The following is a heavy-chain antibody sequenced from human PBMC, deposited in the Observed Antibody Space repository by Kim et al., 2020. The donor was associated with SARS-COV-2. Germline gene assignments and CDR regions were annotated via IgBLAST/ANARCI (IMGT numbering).Heavy chain of an antibody. J-gene: IGHJ6*02. Sequence: SVKVSCKASGGTFSSYAISWVRQAPGQGLEWMGGIIPIFGTANYAQKFQGRVTITADESTSTAYMELSSLRSEDTAVYYCARGNSDYPNYYYGMDVWGQGTTVTVSS. CDR3: ARGNSDYPNYYYGMDV. V-gene: IGHV1-69*13. D-gene: IGHD4-4*01. CDR2: IIPIFGTA. CDR1: GGTFSSYA.